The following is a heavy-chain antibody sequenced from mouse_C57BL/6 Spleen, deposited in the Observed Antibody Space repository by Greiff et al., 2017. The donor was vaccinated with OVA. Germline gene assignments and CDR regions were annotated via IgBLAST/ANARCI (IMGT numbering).Heavy chain of an antibody. D-gene: IGHD1-1*01. CDR2: LDPEDGDT. V-gene: IGHV14-2*01. CDR1: GFNIKDYY. CDR3: GRSHYYGSIAG. Sequence: EVKLMESGAELVKPGASVKLSCTASGFNIKDYYMHWVKQRTEQGLEWIGRLDPEDGDTKYAPKFQGKSTLTADKSSNTAYLLLSSLTSEDTAVYYCGRSHYYGSIAGWGTGTTVTVSS. J-gene: IGHJ1*03.